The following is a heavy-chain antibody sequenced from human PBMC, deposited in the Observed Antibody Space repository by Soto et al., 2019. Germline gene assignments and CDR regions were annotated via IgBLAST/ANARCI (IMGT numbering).Heavy chain of an antibody. CDR2: CYYSAST. CDR1: GGSTSSNY. Sequence: PSETLSLTCTVSGGSTSSNYWSWIRQLPGKGLKWIGYCYYSASTNYNPSLKSRVTTSVDSSTTQCSLRICSVTPADRAVYYCPRQLRPYYNYGTDVWAQGTTVTVSS. CDR3: PRQLRPYYNYGTDV. J-gene: IGHJ6*02. D-gene: IGHD2-2*01. V-gene: IGHV4-59*03.